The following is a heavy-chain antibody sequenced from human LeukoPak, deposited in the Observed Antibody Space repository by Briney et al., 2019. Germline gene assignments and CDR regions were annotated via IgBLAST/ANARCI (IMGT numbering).Heavy chain of an antibody. Sequence: EASVKVSCKASGGTFSSYAISWVRQAPGQGLEWMGGIIPIFGTANYAQKFQGRVTITADESTSTAYMELSSLRSEDTAVYYCAREGSSTSHNWFDPWGQVTLVTVSS. V-gene: IGHV1-69*01. CDR2: IIPIFGTA. D-gene: IGHD2-2*01. J-gene: IGHJ5*02. CDR1: GGTFSSYA. CDR3: AREGSSTSHNWFDP.